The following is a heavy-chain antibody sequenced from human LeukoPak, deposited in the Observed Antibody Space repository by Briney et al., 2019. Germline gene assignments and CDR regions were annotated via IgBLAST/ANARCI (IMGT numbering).Heavy chain of an antibody. D-gene: IGHD7-27*01. CDR2: IYYTRST. V-gene: IGHV4-30-4*08. Sequence: SETLSFTCTVSGGFIRSGNYCWSWIRQPPGKGLEWIGYIYYTRSTYYNPSLRSRVTISVDTSNNQSSQKLSSVTAEDTVVYYCARQRRTGDLGWGQGTLVTVLS. J-gene: IGHJ4*02. CDR1: GGFIRSGNYC. CDR3: ARQRRTGDLG.